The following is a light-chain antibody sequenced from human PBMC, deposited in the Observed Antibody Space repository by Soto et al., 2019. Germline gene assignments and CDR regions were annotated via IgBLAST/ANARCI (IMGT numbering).Light chain of an antibody. J-gene: IGLJ1*01. CDR1: SSDVGSYDL. CDR2: EVS. Sequence: QSALTQPASVSGSPGQSITISCTGTSSDVGSYDLVSWYQQHPGTAPKLMIYEVSNRPSGVSNRFSGSKSGNTASLTISGLQAEDEADYYCSSYTSSSTLYVFGTGTKVTVL. CDR3: SSYTSSSTLYV. V-gene: IGLV2-14*02.